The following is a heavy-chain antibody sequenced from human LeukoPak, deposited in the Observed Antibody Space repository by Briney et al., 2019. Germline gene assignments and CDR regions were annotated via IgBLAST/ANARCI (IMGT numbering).Heavy chain of an antibody. CDR2: ISAYNGNT. J-gene: IGHJ4*02. D-gene: IGHD2-2*01. CDR3: ARDRIVVVPAAMEIMDY. Sequence: APVKVSCKASGYTFTSYGISWVRQAPGQGLEWMGWISAYNGNTNYAQKLQGGVTMTTDTSTSTAYMELRSLRSDDTAVYYCARDRIVVVPAAMEIMDYWGQGTLVTVSS. V-gene: IGHV1-18*01. CDR1: GYTFTSYG.